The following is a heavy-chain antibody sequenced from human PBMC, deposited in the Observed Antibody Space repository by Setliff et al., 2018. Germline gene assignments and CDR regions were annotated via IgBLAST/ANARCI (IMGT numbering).Heavy chain of an antibody. Sequence: SETLSLTCTVSGGSISSYYWSWIRQPPGKGLEWIGYIYYSGSTNYNPSLKSRVTISVDTSKNQFSLKLSSVTAADTAVYYCAREWNYYASSGYGYAFDIWGQGTMVTVSS. CDR2: IYYSGST. J-gene: IGHJ3*02. D-gene: IGHD3-22*01. CDR3: AREWNYYASSGYGYAFDI. V-gene: IGHV4-59*01. CDR1: GGSISSYY.